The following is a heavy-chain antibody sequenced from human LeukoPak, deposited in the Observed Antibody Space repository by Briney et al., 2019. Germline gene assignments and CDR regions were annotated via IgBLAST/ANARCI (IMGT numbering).Heavy chain of an antibody. D-gene: IGHD5-18*01. CDR3: ARDLVQLWSKDF. CDR1: GFTFSRYA. CDR2: ISSSGRNI. V-gene: IGHV3-48*03. J-gene: IGHJ4*02. Sequence: GGSLRLSCVVSGFTFSRYAMSWVRQAPGKGLEWVSYISSSGRNIYYADSVKGRFTISRDNAKNSLYLQMNSLRAEDTAVYYCARDLVQLWSKDFWGQGTLVTVSS.